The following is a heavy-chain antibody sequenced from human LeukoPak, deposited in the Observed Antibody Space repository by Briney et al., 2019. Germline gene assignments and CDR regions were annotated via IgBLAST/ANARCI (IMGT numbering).Heavy chain of an antibody. Sequence: RGSPRLSCAASVFTFSSYTMNGVRQAPGKGLEWVASISCVVTYIYYVDSVKGRFTISRDKAKTSLFLQMSSLRVEDTAVYYCARDVRANSYTFWGQGDLVTV. CDR2: ISCVVTYI. J-gene: IGHJ4*02. V-gene: IGHV3-21*01. CDR3: ARDVRANSYTF. CDR1: VFTFSSYT. D-gene: IGHD3-10*02.